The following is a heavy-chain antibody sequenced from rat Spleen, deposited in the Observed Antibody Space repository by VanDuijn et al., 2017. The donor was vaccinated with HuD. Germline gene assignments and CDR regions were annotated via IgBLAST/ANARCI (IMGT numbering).Heavy chain of an antibody. Sequence: QVQLKESGPGLVQPSQTLSLTCTVSGFSLSNNGVNWVRQPPGKGLEWIAAISTGGNTYYNSGLKSRLGISRDTSKSQVFLKMNSLQTEDTAIYFCVRERVPGFAFYFDYWGQGVMVTVSS. D-gene: IGHD1-4*01. J-gene: IGHJ2*01. V-gene: IGHV2S12*01. CDR2: ISTGGNT. CDR3: VRERVPGFAFYFDY. CDR1: GFSLSNNG.